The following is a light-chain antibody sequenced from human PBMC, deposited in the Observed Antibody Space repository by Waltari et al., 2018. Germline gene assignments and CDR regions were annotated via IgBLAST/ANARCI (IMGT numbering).Light chain of an antibody. V-gene: IGLV1-44*01. J-gene: IGLJ2*01. Sequence: QSVLTQPPSVYGTPGQRVSISCSGSSSNIGSKSVNWYQQDPGTAPKLLVYSNNQRPSGVPYRFSGSKSGTSAALAISGLQSEDEADYYCATWDDSLNGLFGGGTKLTVL. CDR1: SSNIGSKS. CDR2: SNN. CDR3: ATWDDSLNGL.